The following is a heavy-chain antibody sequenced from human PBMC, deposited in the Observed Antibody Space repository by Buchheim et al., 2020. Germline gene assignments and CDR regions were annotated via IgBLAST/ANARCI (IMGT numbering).Heavy chain of an antibody. Sequence: EVQLVESGGGLVKPGGSLRLSCAASGFTFSSYSMNWVRQAPGKGLEWVSYISSSSSTIYYAASVKGRFTISRDNAKNSLYLQMNSLRDEDTAVDYCARGGIARRGPNNINYYYGMDVWGQGTT. D-gene: IGHD6-13*01. CDR2: ISSSSSTI. CDR3: ARGGIARRGPNNINYYYGMDV. CDR1: GFTFSSYS. J-gene: IGHJ6*02. V-gene: IGHV3-48*02.